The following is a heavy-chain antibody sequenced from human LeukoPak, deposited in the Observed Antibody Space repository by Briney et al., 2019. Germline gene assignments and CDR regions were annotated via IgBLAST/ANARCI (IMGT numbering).Heavy chain of an antibody. J-gene: IGHJ4*02. V-gene: IGHV1-2*02. CDR1: GYTFSGYY. D-gene: IGHD2-15*01. Sequence: GASVKVSCKASGYTFSGYYMHWVRQAPGQGLEWMGWINPNSGGTNYAQKFQGRVTITADESTSTAYMELSSLRSEDTAVYYCAKVVAASSGAYYFDYWGQGTLVTVSS. CDR2: INPNSGGT. CDR3: AKVVAASSGAYYFDY.